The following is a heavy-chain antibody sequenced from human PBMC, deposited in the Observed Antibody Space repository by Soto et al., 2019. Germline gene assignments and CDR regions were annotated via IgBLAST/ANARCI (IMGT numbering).Heavy chain of an antibody. V-gene: IGHV1-24*01. J-gene: IGHJ5*02. CDR1: GYTLTELS. CDR3: ATVAYYDSSGYQSDSWFDP. D-gene: IGHD3-22*01. Sequence: VASVKVSCKVSGYTLTELSMHWVRQAPGKGLEWMGGFDPEDGETIYAQKFQGRVTMTEDTSTDTAYMELSSLRSEDTAVYYCATVAYYDSSGYQSDSWFDPWGQGTLVTVSS. CDR2: FDPEDGET.